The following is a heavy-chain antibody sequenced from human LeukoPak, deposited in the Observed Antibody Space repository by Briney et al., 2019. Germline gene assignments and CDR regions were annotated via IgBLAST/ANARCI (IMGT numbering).Heavy chain of an antibody. CDR1: GFTFIRHA. J-gene: IGHJ4*02. CDR3: AKDRRGGYYDCDH. CDR2: VSTSGDIT. D-gene: IGHD2-21*02. V-gene: IGHV3-23*01. Sequence: GGSLRLSCAASGFTFIRHAMHWVRQAPGKGLEWVSSVSTSGDITYYADSVKGRFTVSRDNSRNTLYMQINSLGADDTAVYYCAKDRRGGYYDCDHWGQGTLVTVSS.